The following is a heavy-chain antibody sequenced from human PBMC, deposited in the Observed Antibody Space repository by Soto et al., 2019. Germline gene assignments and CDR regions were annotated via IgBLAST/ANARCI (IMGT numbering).Heavy chain of an antibody. CDR3: ARDRGAYGMDV. V-gene: IGHV1-18*01. CDR1: GYTLTSYG. Sequence: QVQLVQSGAEVKKPGASVKVSCKASGYTLTSYGISWGRQAPGQGLEWMGWISANNGNTNYAQKLQGRVTMTTDTSTRTAYMELWSLRSDDTAVYYCARDRGAYGMDVWGQGTTVTVSS. CDR2: ISANNGNT. J-gene: IGHJ6*02.